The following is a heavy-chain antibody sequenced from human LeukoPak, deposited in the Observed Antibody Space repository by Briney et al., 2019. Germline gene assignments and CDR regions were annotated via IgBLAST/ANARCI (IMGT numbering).Heavy chain of an antibody. J-gene: IGHJ3*02. V-gene: IGHV1-2*02. D-gene: IGHD4-17*01. Sequence: ASVKVSCKASGYTFTGYYMHWVRQAPGQGLEWMGWINPNSGGTNYAQKFQGRVTMTRDTSISTAYMELSRPRSDDTAVYYCAREVTTVTTDAFDIWGQGTMVTVSS. CDR1: GYTFTGYY. CDR3: AREVTTVTTDAFDI. CDR2: INPNSGGT.